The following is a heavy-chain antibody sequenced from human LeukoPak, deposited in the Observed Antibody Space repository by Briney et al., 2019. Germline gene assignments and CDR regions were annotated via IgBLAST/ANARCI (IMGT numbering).Heavy chain of an antibody. V-gene: IGHV3-23*01. CDR1: GFTFSSYA. J-gene: IGHJ3*02. Sequence: PGGSLRLSCAASGFTFSSYAMTWVRQAPGKGLEWVSSISSSGGSTYYADSVRGRFTISRDNSKNTLYLQMNSLRAEDTAVYYCAKSLLRYFDWMNGNDAFDIWGQGTMVTVSS. CDR2: ISSSGGST. CDR3: AKSLLRYFDWMNGNDAFDI. D-gene: IGHD3-9*01.